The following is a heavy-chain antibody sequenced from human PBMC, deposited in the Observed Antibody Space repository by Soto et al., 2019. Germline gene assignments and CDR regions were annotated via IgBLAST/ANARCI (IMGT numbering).Heavy chain of an antibody. Sequence: QVQLVESGGGVVQPGRSLRLSCAASGFTFSSYAMHWVRQAPGKGLEWVAVISYDGSNKYYADSVKGRFTISRDNSKNTLYLQMNSLRAEDTAVYYCALPLNFGSSWYESFDYWGQGTLVTVSS. CDR2: ISYDGSNK. D-gene: IGHD6-13*01. CDR1: GFTFSSYA. J-gene: IGHJ4*02. CDR3: ALPLNFGSSWYESFDY. V-gene: IGHV3-30-3*01.